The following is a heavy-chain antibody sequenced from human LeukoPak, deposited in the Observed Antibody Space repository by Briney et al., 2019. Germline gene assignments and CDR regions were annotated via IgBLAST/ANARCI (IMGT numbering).Heavy chain of an antibody. CDR1: GFTVSSSY. CDR2: IYSGGST. CDR3: ATEGVYGRFDP. D-gene: IGHD5/OR15-5a*01. J-gene: IGHJ5*02. Sequence: GGSLRLSCAASGFTVSSSYMSWVRQAPGKWLEWVSVIYSGGSTYYADSVKGRFTISRDNSKNTLYLQMNSLRAEDTAVYYCATEGVYGRFDPWGQGTLVTVSS. V-gene: IGHV3-66*01.